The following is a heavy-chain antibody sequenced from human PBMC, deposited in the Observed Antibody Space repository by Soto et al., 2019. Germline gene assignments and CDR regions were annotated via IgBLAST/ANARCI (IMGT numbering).Heavy chain of an antibody. D-gene: IGHD3-16*01. J-gene: IGHJ5*02. V-gene: IGHV4-61*01. Sequence: SETLSLPCTVSGGSVSRGRYYWSWIRQPPGKVLEWIGYLYYSGSTNYNPSPKSLVTISVDTSKNQFSLKLRSLTAADTAVYYCARWRPWGRVGQNWFDPWGPGTLVTVSS. CDR2: LYYSGST. CDR3: ARWRPWGRVGQNWFDP. CDR1: GGSVSRGRYY.